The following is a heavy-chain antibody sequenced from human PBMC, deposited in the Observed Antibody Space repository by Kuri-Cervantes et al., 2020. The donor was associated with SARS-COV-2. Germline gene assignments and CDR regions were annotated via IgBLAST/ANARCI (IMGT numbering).Heavy chain of an antibody. CDR3: ARDMRRATIFGVVIKDYYYGMDV. Sequence: GGSLRLSCTASGFTFGDYAMSWVRQAPGKGLEWVSYISSSGSTIYYADSVKGRFTISRDNAKNSPYLQMNSLRAEDTAVYYCARDMRRATIFGVVIKDYYYGMDVWGQGTTVTVSS. V-gene: IGHV3-11*04. D-gene: IGHD3-3*01. CDR2: ISSSGSTI. CDR1: GFTFGDYA. J-gene: IGHJ6*02.